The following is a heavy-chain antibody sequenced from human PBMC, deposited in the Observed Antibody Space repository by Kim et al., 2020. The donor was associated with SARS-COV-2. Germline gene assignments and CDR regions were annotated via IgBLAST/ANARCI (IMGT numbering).Heavy chain of an antibody. CDR3: ARDTPHLFSYYGMDV. Sequence: LSLTCTVSGGSISSYYWSWIRQPPGKGLEWIGYIYYSGSTNYNPSLKSRVTISVDTSKNQFSLKLRSVTAADTAVYYCARDTPHLFSYYGMDVWGQGTTVTVSS. J-gene: IGHJ6*02. CDR2: IYYSGST. CDR1: GGSISSYY. V-gene: IGHV4-59*13.